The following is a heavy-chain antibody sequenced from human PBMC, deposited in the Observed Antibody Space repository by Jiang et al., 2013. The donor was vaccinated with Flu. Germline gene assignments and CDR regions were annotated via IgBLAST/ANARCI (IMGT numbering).Heavy chain of an antibody. CDR3: ARTPTYYYGSATITPFDY. Sequence: SVSSNSAAWNWIRQSPSRGLEWLGRTYYRSKWYNDYAVSVKSRITINPDTSKNQFSLQLNSVTPEDTAVYYCARTPTYYYGSATITPFDYWGQGTLVTVSS. CDR1: SVSSNSAA. V-gene: IGHV6-1*01. CDR2: TYYRSKWYN. D-gene: IGHD3-10*01. J-gene: IGHJ4*02.